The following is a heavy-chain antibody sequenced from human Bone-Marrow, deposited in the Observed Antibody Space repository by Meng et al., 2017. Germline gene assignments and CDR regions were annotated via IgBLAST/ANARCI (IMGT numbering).Heavy chain of an antibody. CDR3: ARFLDYDSAFDY. Sequence: QQHGPGLADPSPHLSLTGAISGDSVSGNSASWNWIRQSPSRGLEWLGRTYYRSKWYNDYAVSVKSRITINPDTSKNQFSLQLNSVTPEDTAVYYCARFLDYDSAFDYWGQGTLVTVSS. J-gene: IGHJ4*02. V-gene: IGHV6-1*01. CDR2: TYYRSKWYN. D-gene: IGHD5-12*01. CDR1: GDSVSGNSAS.